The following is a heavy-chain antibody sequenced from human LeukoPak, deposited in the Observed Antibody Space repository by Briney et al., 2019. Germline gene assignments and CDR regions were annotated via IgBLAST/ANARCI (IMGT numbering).Heavy chain of an antibody. Sequence: ASVKVSCKASGGTFSSYAISWVRQAPGQGLEWMGGIIPIFGTANYAQKFQGRVTITTDESTSTAYMELSSLRSEDTAVYYCTRGEVLDTSGYFYAFDIWGQGTVVTVSS. J-gene: IGHJ3*02. CDR2: IIPIFGTA. CDR3: TRGEVLDTSGYFYAFDI. D-gene: IGHD3-22*01. CDR1: GGTFSSYA. V-gene: IGHV1-69*05.